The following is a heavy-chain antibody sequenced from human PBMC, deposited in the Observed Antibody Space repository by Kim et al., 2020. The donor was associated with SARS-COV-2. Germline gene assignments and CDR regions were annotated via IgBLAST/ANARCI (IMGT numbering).Heavy chain of an antibody. D-gene: IGHD1-7*01. CDR3: VTETNWNWP. J-gene: IGHJ5*02. V-gene: IGHV3-15*01. CDR2: VKSKADGGTT. CDR1: GFTFTDAW. Sequence: GGSLRLSCAASGFTFTDAWMSWVRQAPGKGLEWVGRVKSKADGGTTDYASPGKGRFTLLGDDSENTVFLQMNSLKIEDTAVYDCVTETNWNWPWGQGTLV.